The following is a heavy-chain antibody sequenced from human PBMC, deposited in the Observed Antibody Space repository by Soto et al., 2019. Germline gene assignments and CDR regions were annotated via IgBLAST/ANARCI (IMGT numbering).Heavy chain of an antibody. D-gene: IGHD1-26*01. CDR1: GFPFTVYW. V-gene: IGHV3-74*01. CDR3: ARGGVGGLDF. Sequence: SGGSLRLSCAASGFPFTVYWMHWVRQAPGKGLLWVSHVTGDGITASYADAVKGRFTISRDNAKNTVFLQMNSLGADDTAVYYCARGGVGGLDFWGPGTPVTVSS. CDR2: VTGDGITA. J-gene: IGHJ4*01.